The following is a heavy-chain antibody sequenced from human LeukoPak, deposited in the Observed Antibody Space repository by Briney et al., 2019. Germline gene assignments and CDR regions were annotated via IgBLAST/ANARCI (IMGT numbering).Heavy chain of an antibody. CDR2: ISAYNGNT. V-gene: IGHV1-18*01. D-gene: IGHD3-22*01. CDR1: GYTFTSYG. J-gene: IGHJ4*02. Sequence: ASVKVSCKASGYTFTSYGISWVRRAPGQGLEWMGWISAYNGNTNYAQKLQGRVTMTTDTSTSTAYMELRSLRSDDTAVYYCARFEQSYYYDSSGSYGYWGQGTLVTVSS. CDR3: ARFEQSYYYDSSGSYGY.